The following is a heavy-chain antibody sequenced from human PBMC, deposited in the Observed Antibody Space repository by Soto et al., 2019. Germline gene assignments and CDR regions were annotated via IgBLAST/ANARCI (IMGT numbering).Heavy chain of an antibody. D-gene: IGHD2-15*01. CDR1: GYTFTGYY. CDR2: INPNSGGT. Sequence: QVQLVQSGAEVKKPGASVKVSCKASGYTFTGYYMHWVRQAPGQGLEWMGWINPNSGGTNYAQKFQGWVTMTSDTSISTAYMELSRLRSDDTAVYYCARDRGRGRLGYCSGGSCYSGWFDPWGQGTLVTVSS. J-gene: IGHJ5*02. CDR3: ARDRGRGRLGYCSGGSCYSGWFDP. V-gene: IGHV1-2*04.